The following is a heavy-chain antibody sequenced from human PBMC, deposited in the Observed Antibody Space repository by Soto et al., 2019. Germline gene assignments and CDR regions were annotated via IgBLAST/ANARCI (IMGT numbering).Heavy chain of an antibody. CDR2: ISGSGGST. V-gene: IGHV3-23*01. CDR3: AKLQGFSGGTFDY. Sequence: EVQLLESGGGLVQPGGSLRLSCAASGFTFSSYAMSWVRQAPGKGLEWVSSISGSGGSTYYADSVKGRFTISRDNSKNTLYLQMNSLRAEDTAVYYCAKLQGFSGGTFDYWGQGNLVTVSS. J-gene: IGHJ4*02. CDR1: GFTFSSYA. D-gene: IGHD3-16*01.